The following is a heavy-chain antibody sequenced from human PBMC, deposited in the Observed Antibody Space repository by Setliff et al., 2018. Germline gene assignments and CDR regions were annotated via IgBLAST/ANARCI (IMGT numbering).Heavy chain of an antibody. CDR3: AKDGYCSSTSCYAARYYYYGMDV. J-gene: IGHJ6*02. D-gene: IGHD2-2*03. CDR2: IWYDGSNK. CDR1: GFTFSSYG. V-gene: IGHV3-33*06. Sequence: PGGSLRLSCAASGFTFSSYGMHWVRQAPGKGLGWVAVIWYDGSNKYYADAVKGRFTISRDNSKNTLCLQMNSLRAEDTAVYYCAKDGYCSSTSCYAARYYYYGMDVWGQGTTVTVSS.